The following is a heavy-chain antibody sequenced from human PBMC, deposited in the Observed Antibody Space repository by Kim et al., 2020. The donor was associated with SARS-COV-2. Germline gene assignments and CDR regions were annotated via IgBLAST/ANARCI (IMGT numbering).Heavy chain of an antibody. J-gene: IGHJ4*02. CDR2: IYYSGST. D-gene: IGHD1-26*01. CDR1: GGSISSYY. V-gene: IGHV4-59*13. CDR3: ARVGSGSYLPYFDY. Sequence: SETLSLTCTVSGGSISSYYWSWIRQPPGKGLEWIGYIYYSGSTNYNPSLKSRVTISVDTSKNQFSLKLSSVTAADTAVYYCARVGSGSYLPYFDYWGQGTLVTVSS.